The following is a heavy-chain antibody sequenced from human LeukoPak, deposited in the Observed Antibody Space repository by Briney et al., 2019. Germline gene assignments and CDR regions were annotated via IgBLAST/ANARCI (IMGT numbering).Heavy chain of an antibody. D-gene: IGHD3-10*01. CDR2: IIPIFGTA. J-gene: IGHJ5*02. CDR3: ARRTYYYGSGSPGWFDP. Sequence: SVKVSCKASGGTFSSYAISWVRQAPGQGLEWMGGIIPIFGTANYAQKFQGRVTITADESTSTAYMELSSLRPEDTAVYYCARRTYYYGSGSPGWFDPWGQGTLVTVSS. CDR1: GGTFSSYA. V-gene: IGHV1-69*01.